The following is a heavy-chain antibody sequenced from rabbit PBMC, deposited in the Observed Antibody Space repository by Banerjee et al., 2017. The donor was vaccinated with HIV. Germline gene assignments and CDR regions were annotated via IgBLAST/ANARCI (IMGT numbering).Heavy chain of an antibody. CDR2: IYNSDGST. D-gene: IGHD4-1*01. CDR1: GFDFSSNA. Sequence: QEQLVESGGGLVQPEGSLTLTCKASGFDFSSNAMCWVRQAPGKGPEWIACIYNSDGSTYYASWVNGRFTISRSTSLNTVTLHMTSLTAADTATYFCARDLAGVIGWNFGLWGQGTLVTVS. CDR3: ARDLAGVIGWNFGL. J-gene: IGHJ3*01. V-gene: IGHV1S47*01.